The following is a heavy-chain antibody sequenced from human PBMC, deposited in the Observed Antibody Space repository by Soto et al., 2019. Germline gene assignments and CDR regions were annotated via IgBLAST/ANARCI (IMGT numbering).Heavy chain of an antibody. CDR3: AREQWGFDS. V-gene: IGHV4-31*03. Sequence: QVQLQESGPELVKPSQTLSLTCSVSGGSITTNGHYWTWIRQHPGQGLEWIADIYYTGNSYLNPSLKSRLSISVDTSKNQFSLELRSVTAADTAVYYCAREQWGFDSWGQGTLVTVSS. CDR2: IYYTGNS. D-gene: IGHD6-19*01. J-gene: IGHJ4*02. CDR1: GGSITTNGHY.